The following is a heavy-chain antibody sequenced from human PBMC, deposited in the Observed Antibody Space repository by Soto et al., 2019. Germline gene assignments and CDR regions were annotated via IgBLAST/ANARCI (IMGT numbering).Heavy chain of an antibody. CDR3: ARGGPPIDY. D-gene: IGHD3-10*01. J-gene: IGHJ4*02. CDR2: INAGNGNT. V-gene: IGHV1-3*05. CDR1: GYTFSSYA. Sequence: QVQLVQSGAEEKKPGASVKVSCKASGYTFSSYAMHWVRQAPGQRIEWMGWINAGNGNTKYTQKFQGRVTITRDTSASTAYMALSSLRSEDTAVYSCARGGPPIDYLGQATLVTVS.